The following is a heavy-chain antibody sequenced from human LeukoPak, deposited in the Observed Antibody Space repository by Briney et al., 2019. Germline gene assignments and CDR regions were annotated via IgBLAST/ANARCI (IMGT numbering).Heavy chain of an antibody. D-gene: IGHD3-9*01. J-gene: IGHJ4*02. V-gene: IGHV1-18*01. CDR1: GYTFTSYG. Sequence: ASVKVSCKASGYTFTSYGISWVRQAPGQGLGWMGWISAYNGNTNYAQKLQGRVTMTTDTSTSTAYMELRSLRSDDTAVYYCARDPHVLRYFDWFLGYWGQGTLVTVSS. CDR3: ARDPHVLRYFDWFLGY. CDR2: ISAYNGNT.